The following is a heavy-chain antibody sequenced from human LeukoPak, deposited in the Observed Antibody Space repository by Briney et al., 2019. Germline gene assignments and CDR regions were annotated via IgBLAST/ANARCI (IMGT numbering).Heavy chain of an antibody. Sequence: GGSLRLSCAASGFTFSSYAMSWVRQAPGKGLEWVSAISGSGGSTYHADSVKGRFTISRDNPKNTLYLQMNSLRAEDTAVYYCAKDSGGELFFDYWGQGTLVTVSS. CDR1: GFTFSSYA. J-gene: IGHJ4*02. V-gene: IGHV3-23*01. CDR2: ISGSGGST. CDR3: AKDSGGELFFDY. D-gene: IGHD3-10*01.